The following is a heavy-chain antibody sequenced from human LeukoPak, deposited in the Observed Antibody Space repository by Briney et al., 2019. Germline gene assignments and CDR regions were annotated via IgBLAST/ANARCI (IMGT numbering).Heavy chain of an antibody. CDR1: VYPISSGFY. CDR3: ARVQPFWSGYPYYFDY. CDR2: IYHSGST. D-gene: IGHD3-3*01. J-gene: IGHJ4*02. V-gene: IGHV4-38-2*02. Sequence: SETLSLTCTVSVYPISSGFYWGWIRQPPGKGLECIGSIYHSGSTYYNPSLNSRVTISVDTSKNLFSLKLSSVTAADTAVYYCARVQPFWSGYPYYFDYWGQGTLVTVSS.